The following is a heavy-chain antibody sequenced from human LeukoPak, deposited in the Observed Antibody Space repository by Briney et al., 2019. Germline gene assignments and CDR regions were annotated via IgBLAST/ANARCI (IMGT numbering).Heavy chain of an antibody. V-gene: IGHV3-30*18. J-gene: IGHJ4*02. CDR1: GFTFSSYG. CDR2: ISYDGSNK. CDR3: AKHLGDY. Sequence: PGGSLRLSCAASGFTFSSYGMHWVRQAPGKGLEWVAVISYDGSNKYYADSVKGRFTISRDNSKNTLYLQMNSLRAEDTAVYYCAKHLGDYWGQGTLVTVSS.